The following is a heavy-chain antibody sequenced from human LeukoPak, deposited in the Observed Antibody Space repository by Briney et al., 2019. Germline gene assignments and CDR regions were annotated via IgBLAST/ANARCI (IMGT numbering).Heavy chain of an antibody. CDR3: ARQGVLWFGELPHSGYYMDV. J-gene: IGHJ6*03. Sequence: PSETLSLTCTVSGGSISSDSYYWSWIRQPAGKGLEWIGRIFNTGSTNSIPSLKSRVTISLDTSKNQFSLNLSSVTAADTAVYYCARQGVLWFGELPHSGYYMDVWGKGTTVTISS. D-gene: IGHD3-10*01. CDR1: GGSISSDSYY. CDR2: IFNTGST. V-gene: IGHV4-61*02.